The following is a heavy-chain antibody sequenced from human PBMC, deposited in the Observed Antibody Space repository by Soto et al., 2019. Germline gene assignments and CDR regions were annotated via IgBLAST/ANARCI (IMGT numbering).Heavy chain of an antibody. CDR2: TSYDASDK. V-gene: IGHV3-30*19. J-gene: IGHJ1*01. Sequence: QVQLVESGGGVVQPGTSLRVSCVGSGFTFRSYVIHWVRQAPGKGLEWVALTSYDASDKYYDDSVRGRFTISRDNSRNTVDLQMDSLRLEDTALYYCARWGTTGGLDVWGQGTLVSVSS. CDR1: GFTFRSYV. CDR3: ARWGTTGGLDV. D-gene: IGHD3-16*01.